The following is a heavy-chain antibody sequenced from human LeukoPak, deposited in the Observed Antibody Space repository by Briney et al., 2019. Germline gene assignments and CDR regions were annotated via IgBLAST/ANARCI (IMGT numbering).Heavy chain of an antibody. V-gene: IGHV3-74*01. D-gene: IGHD3-10*01. CDR1: GFTFSSYW. CDR2: INSDGSST. Sequence: GGSLRLSCAASGFTFSSYWMHWVRQAPGKGLVWVSRINSDGSSTSYADSVKGRFTISRDNSKNSLNLQMNSLRAEDTAVYYCASGYTYYYGSGIYYWGQGTLVTVSS. J-gene: IGHJ4*02. CDR3: ASGYTYYYGSGIYY.